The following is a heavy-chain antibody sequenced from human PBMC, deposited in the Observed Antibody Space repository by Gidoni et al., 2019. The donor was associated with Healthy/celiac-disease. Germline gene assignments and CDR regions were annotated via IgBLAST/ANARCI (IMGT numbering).Heavy chain of an antibody. CDR3: ARHRVVYALWGPGNINWFDP. V-gene: IGHV4-39*01. CDR2: IYYSGST. CDR1: GCSISSSSYY. D-gene: IGHD2-8*02. Sequence: QLQLQESGPGLVKPSETLSLTCTVSGCSISSSSYYCCWIRQPPGKGLEWIGSIYYSGSTYYNPSLKSRVTISVDTSKNQFSLKLSSVTAADTAVYYCARHRVVYALWGPGNINWFDPWGQGTLVTVSS. J-gene: IGHJ5*02.